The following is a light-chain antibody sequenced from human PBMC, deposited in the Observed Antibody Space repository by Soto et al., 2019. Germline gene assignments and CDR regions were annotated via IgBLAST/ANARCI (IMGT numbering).Light chain of an antibody. CDR3: FSFTTTSTHV. CDR1: SSDIGAFNH. V-gene: IGLV2-14*03. CDR2: DVI. J-gene: IGLJ1*01. Sequence: QSALTQPASVSDSPGQSIAISCIGTSSDIGAFNHVSWHQQHPGKAPKLIIYDVINRPSGVSNRFSGSKTGNTASLTISGLQVEDEAEYFCFSFTTTSTHVFGTGTKVTVL.